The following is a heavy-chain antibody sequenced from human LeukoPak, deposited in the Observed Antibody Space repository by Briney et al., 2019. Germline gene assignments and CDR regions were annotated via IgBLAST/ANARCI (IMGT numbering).Heavy chain of an antibody. J-gene: IGHJ4*02. Sequence: GASVKVSCKASGYTFTSYYMHWVRQAPGQGLEWMGIINPSGGSTSYAQKFQGRVTMTRDTSTSTVYMELSSLRSEDTAVYYCAREGYSGPSGWGIDYWGQGTLVTVSS. D-gene: IGHD6-19*01. CDR1: GYTFTSYY. CDR2: INPSGGST. V-gene: IGHV1-46*01. CDR3: AREGYSGPSGWGIDY.